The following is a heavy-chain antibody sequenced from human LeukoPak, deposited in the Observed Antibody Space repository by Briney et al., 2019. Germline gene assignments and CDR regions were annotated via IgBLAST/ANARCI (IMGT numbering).Heavy chain of an antibody. J-gene: IGHJ4*02. Sequence: GGSLRLSCAASGFTFSSYAMSWVRQAPGKGLEWVSVIYSGGSTYYADSVKGRFTISRDNSKNTLYLQMNSLRAEDTAVYYCARESATYFDYWGQGTLVTVSS. CDR3: ARESATYFDY. CDR2: IYSGGST. CDR1: GFTFSSYA. V-gene: IGHV3-66*01.